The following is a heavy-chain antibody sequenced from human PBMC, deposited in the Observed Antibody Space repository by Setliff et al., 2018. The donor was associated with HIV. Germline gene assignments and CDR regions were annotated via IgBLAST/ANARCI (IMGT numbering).Heavy chain of an antibody. V-gene: IGHV3-74*01. CDR3: ARDLNWVIFDS. D-gene: IGHD2-21*01. Sequence: LRLSCAASGFTFSSYHIHWVRQAPGKGLVWVSRIKTDGTTTNYADSVKGRFTISRDNARNTVYLQMNSLRAEDTAVYYCARDLNWVIFDSWGQGTLVTVSS. CDR2: IKTDGTTT. CDR1: GFTFSSYH. J-gene: IGHJ4*02.